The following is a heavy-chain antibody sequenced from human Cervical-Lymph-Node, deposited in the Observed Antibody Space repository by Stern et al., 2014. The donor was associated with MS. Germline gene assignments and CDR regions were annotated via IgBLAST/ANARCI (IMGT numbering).Heavy chain of an antibody. J-gene: IGHJ3*02. Sequence: EVQLVESGAEVKKPGESLKISCKGSGYSFTSYWIGWGRQMPGKGLEWMGIHYPGDSDTRYSPSFQGQVTISADKSISTAYLQWSSLKASDTAMYYCARRSALTGDAFDIWGQGTMVTVSS. D-gene: IGHD2-15*01. CDR1: GYSFTSYW. CDR2: HYPGDSDT. CDR3: ARRSALTGDAFDI. V-gene: IGHV5-51*01.